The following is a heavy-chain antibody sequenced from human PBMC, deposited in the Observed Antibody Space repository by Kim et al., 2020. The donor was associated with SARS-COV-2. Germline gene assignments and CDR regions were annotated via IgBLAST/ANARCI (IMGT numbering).Heavy chain of an antibody. CDR3: ARLPRLASDLGFALDI. V-gene: IGHV5-51*01. D-gene: IGHD3-10*01. Sequence: GESLKISCKGSGYSFSTHWIAWVRQMPGKGLEYMGIIYPGDSDTKYSPSFQGQVTISADKSISTAYLQWNSLKASDTAMYYCARLPRLASDLGFALDIWGRRTRVTVSS. J-gene: IGHJ3*02. CDR2: IYPGDSDT. CDR1: GYSFSTHW.